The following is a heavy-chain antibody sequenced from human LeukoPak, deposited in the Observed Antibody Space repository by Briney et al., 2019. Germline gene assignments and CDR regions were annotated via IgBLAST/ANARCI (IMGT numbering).Heavy chain of an antibody. V-gene: IGHV3-30*04. CDR1: GVTFSSYA. CDR3: ARVRGTIGGYFDN. J-gene: IGHJ4*02. Sequence: PGRSLRLSCAASGVTFSSYAMHWVRQATGKGQEWVAVMSYDGSNKYYADSVKGRFTISRDNSKNALYLQMNSLRAEDTAVYYCARVRGTIGGYFDNWGQGTLVTVSS. CDR2: MSYDGSNK. D-gene: IGHD3-10*01.